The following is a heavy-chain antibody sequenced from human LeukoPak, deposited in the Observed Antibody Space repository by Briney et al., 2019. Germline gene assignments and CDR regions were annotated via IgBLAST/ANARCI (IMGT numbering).Heavy chain of an antibody. CDR2: INHSGST. D-gene: IGHD2-8*01. Sequence: SETLSLTCAVYGGSFSGYYWSWIRQPPGKGLEWIGEINHSGSTNYNSSLKSRVTISVDTSKNQFSLKLSSVTAADTAVYYCARGGVMVAGTPYYSYGMDVWGQGTTVTVSS. V-gene: IGHV4-34*01. CDR1: GGSFSGYY. J-gene: IGHJ6*02. CDR3: ARGGVMVAGTPYYSYGMDV.